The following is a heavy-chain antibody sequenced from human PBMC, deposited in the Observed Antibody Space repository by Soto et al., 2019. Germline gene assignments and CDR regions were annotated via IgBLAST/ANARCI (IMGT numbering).Heavy chain of an antibody. D-gene: IGHD3-10*01. V-gene: IGHV1-3*01. CDR3: ARAGWFAEGYFDF. CDR1: GFTFVMYA. Sequence: ASVKVSCKASGFTFVMYAIHWVRQAPGQGLEWMAWINAGNGHTTYSQKFQGRVTITRDTSARTVYMELRSLRFEDTATYYCARAGWFAEGYFDFWGQGTPVTVSS. J-gene: IGHJ4*02. CDR2: INAGNGHT.